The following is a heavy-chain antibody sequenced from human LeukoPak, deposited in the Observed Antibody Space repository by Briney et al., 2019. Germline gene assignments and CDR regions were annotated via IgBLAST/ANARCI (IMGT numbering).Heavy chain of an antibody. V-gene: IGHV1-2*02. D-gene: IGHD3-10*01. CDR1: VYTFNGYY. CDR3: ARGGSLWFGQAKYYYYGMDA. Sequence: ASVNVSCKASVYTFNGYYMHWLRQAPAQGLDGMGWINPNSCGTNYAQKFHGQVTMTRATSISTAYMELSRLRSDDTAVYYCARGGSLWFGQAKYYYYGMDAWGQGTTVTVSS. J-gene: IGHJ6*02. CDR2: INPNSCGT.